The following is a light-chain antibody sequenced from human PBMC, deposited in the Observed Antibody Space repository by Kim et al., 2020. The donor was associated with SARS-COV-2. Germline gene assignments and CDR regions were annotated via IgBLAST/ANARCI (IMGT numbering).Light chain of an antibody. CDR3: QQSFTTPT. Sequence: IQMTQSPSSLSASVGDRVTITCRANQVINTYLSWYQYKPGKAPRLLIFAASTLQGGVPSWFSGSGSGTDFTLTISSLQPEDFATYYCQQSFTTPTFGQGTKVDIK. V-gene: IGKV1-39*01. CDR1: QVINTY. CDR2: AAS. J-gene: IGKJ1*01.